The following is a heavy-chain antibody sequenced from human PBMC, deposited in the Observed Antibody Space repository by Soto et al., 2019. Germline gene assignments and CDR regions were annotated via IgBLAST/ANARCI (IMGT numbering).Heavy chain of an antibody. J-gene: IGHJ3*02. D-gene: IGHD3-10*01. CDR3: ARGRRKHYGSGSYTSYAFDI. CDR2: MNPNSGNT. CDR1: GYTFTSYD. Sequence: ASVKVSCKASGYTFTSYDINWVRQATGQGLEWMGWMNPNSGNTGYAQKFQGRVTMTRNTSISTAYMELSSLRSEDTAVYYCARGRRKHYGSGSYTSYAFDIWGQGTMVTVSS. V-gene: IGHV1-8*01.